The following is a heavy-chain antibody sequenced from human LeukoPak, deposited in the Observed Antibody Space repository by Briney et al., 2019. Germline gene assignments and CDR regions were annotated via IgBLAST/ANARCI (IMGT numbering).Heavy chain of an antibody. CDR2: IRDSVGNT. CDR1: GFTFSSYA. J-gene: IGHJ5*02. V-gene: IGHV3-23*01. D-gene: IGHD3-9*01. CDR3: ARGPSITTTGTFDP. Sequence: GGSLRLSCAASGFTFSSYAMNWVRQAPGKGLEWVSSIRDSVGNTYYADSVKDRFTIFRDNSRNTLYLQMTSLRAEDTAVYYCARGPSITTTGTFDPWGQGTLVTVSS.